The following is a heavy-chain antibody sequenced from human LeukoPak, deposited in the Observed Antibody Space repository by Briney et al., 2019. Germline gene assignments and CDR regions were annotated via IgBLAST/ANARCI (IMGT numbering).Heavy chain of an antibody. V-gene: IGHV3-53*01. CDR1: GFTVSRNY. Sequence: GGSLRLSCAASGFTVSRNYMSWVRQAPGKGLEWVSVIYSGGTTYYADSVKGRFTISRDNSKNTLYLQLNSLKAEDTAVYYCVKGPSIATRPGYFDLWGRGTLVTVSS. CDR3: VKGPSIATRPGYFDL. CDR2: IYSGGTT. D-gene: IGHD6-6*01. J-gene: IGHJ2*01.